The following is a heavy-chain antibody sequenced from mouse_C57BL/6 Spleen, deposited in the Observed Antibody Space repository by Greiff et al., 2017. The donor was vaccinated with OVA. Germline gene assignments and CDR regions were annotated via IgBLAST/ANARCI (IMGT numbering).Heavy chain of an antibody. V-gene: IGHV1-42*01. J-gene: IGHJ2*01. Sequence: VQLQQSGPELVKPGASVKISCKASGYSFTGYYMNWVKQSPEKSLEWIGEINPSTGGTTYNQKFKAKATLTVDKSSSTAYMQLKSLTSEDSAVYYCGRGVYSNYFDYWGQGTTLTVSS. D-gene: IGHD2-5*01. CDR1: GYSFTGYY. CDR2: INPSTGGT. CDR3: GRGVYSNYFDY.